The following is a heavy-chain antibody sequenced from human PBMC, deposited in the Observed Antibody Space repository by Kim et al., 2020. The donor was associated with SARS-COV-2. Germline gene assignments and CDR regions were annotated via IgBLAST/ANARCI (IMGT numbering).Heavy chain of an antibody. CDR2: IRTKARGGTT. Sequence: GGSLRLSCTVSGLSFSECAMTWLRQAPGEGLEWVGFIRTKARGGTTDYAASVRDRFIISRDDSKSIAYLQMNSLKTEDTAIYYCAITILPGVDTPNWFDPWGPGTLVTVSS. V-gene: IGHV3-49*03. D-gene: IGHD3-10*01. CDR1: GLSFSECA. CDR3: AITILPGVDTPNWFDP. J-gene: IGHJ5*02.